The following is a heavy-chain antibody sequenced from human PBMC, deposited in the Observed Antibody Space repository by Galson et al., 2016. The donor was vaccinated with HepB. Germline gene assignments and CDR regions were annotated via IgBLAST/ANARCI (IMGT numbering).Heavy chain of an antibody. CDR2: IYDSGGT. D-gene: IGHD2-2*01. CDR3: VRDNDSTSYYYYGMDV. J-gene: IGHJ6*02. Sequence: ETLSLTCAVSGDSISESWWSWIRQPPGKGLEWIGYIYDSGGTKYNPSLKNRVTISLDTSKNQFSLKLSSVTAADTTVYYCVRDNDSTSYYYYGMDVWGQGITVTVSS. V-gene: IGHV4-59*01. CDR1: GDSISESW.